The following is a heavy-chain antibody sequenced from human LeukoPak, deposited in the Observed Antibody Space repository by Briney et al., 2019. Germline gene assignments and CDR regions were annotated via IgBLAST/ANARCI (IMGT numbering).Heavy chain of an antibody. J-gene: IGHJ3*02. V-gene: IGHV4-30-4*08. CDR1: GGSISSGDYY. CDR3: ARDPAAFTIFGVVITNAFDI. CDR2: IYYSGST. D-gene: IGHD3-3*01. Sequence: PSETLSLTCTVSGGSISSGDYYWSRIRQPPGKGLEWIGYIYYSGSTYYNPSLKSRVTISVDTSKNQFSLKLSSVTAADTAVYYCARDPAAFTIFGVVITNAFDIWGQGTMVTVSS.